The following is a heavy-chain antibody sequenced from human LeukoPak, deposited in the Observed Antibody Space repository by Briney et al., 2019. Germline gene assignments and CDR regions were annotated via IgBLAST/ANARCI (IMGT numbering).Heavy chain of an antibody. J-gene: IGHJ4*02. CDR1: GFSVSSNY. CDR2: IYTGGGT. D-gene: IGHD3-10*01. V-gene: IGHV3-66*01. Sequence: GGSLRLSCAASGFSVSSNYMSGVLQAPGKGLEWVSVIYTGGGTYYADSVKGRFTISRDNSKNTVYLQMNSLRAEDTAVYYCARDFHDGRYLVCLGYWGQGTLVTVSS. CDR3: ARDFHDGRYLVCLGY.